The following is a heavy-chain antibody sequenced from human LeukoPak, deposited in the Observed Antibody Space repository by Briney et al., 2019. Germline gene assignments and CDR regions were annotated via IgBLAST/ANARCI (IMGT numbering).Heavy chain of an antibody. V-gene: IGHV3-23*01. Sequence: GGSLRLSCAASGFTFNKYAMSWVRQAPGKGLEWVSGIGGSGGYTYYADSAKGRFTISRDNSKNTLYLQMNSLRAEDTAVYYCARGLVGALYWGQGTLVTVSS. J-gene: IGHJ4*02. CDR3: ARGLVGALY. CDR1: GFTFNKYA. D-gene: IGHD1-26*01. CDR2: IGGSGGYT.